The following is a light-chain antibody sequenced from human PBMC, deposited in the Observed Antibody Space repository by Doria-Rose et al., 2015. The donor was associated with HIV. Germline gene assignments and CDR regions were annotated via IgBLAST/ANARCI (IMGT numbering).Light chain of an antibody. CDR1: QSFSSTY. V-gene: IGKV3-20*01. Sequence: TQSPGTLSLSPGERATLSCRASQSFSSTYLAWYQQKPGQALSLLIYDGSTRATGIPDRFSASGSGTDFTLTINRLEPEDFAPYYCHQYGTSWTFGQGTKVEI. J-gene: IGKJ1*01. CDR3: HQYGTSWT. CDR2: DGS.